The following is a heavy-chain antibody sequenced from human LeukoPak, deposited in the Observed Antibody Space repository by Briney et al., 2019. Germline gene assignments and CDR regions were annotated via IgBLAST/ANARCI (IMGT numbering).Heavy chain of an antibody. V-gene: IGHV1-24*01. Sequence: ASVKVSCKVSGYTITELSMHWVRQAPGKGLEWMGGFDPEDGETIYAQKFQGRVTMTEDTSTDTAYMELSSLRSEDTAVYYCATVDAGFGELFLVYWRQGTLVTVSS. J-gene: IGHJ4*02. D-gene: IGHD3-10*01. CDR2: FDPEDGET. CDR1: GYTITELS. CDR3: ATVDAGFGELFLVY.